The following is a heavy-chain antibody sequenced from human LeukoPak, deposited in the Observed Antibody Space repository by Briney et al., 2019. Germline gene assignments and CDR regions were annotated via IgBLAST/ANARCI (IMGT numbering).Heavy chain of an antibody. V-gene: IGHV1-69*04. CDR1: GGTFSSYA. D-gene: IGHD7-27*01. CDR2: IIPILGIA. J-gene: IGHJ4*02. CDR3: ARDWAHLGSSRWYYFDY. Sequence: GSSVKVSCKASGGTFSSYAISGVRQAPGQGLEWMGRIIPILGIANYAQKFQGRVTITADKSTSTAYMELSSLRPEDTAVYYCARDWAHLGSSRWYYFDYWGQGTLVTVSS.